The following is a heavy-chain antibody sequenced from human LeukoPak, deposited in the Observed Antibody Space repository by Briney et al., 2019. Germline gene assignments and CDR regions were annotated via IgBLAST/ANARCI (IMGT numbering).Heavy chain of an antibody. CDR3: GRGGYYYGTSHYLPFDY. Sequence: PGRSLRLSCVASGFTFSLYAMHWVRQAPGKGLEWVAVISYDGSSKYYADSVKGRFTISRDNSKNTLSLQMNSLSAEDTAVYHCGRGGYYYGTSHYLPFDYWGQGTLVTVSS. D-gene: IGHD3-10*01. CDR1: GFTFSLYA. CDR2: ISYDGSSK. V-gene: IGHV3-30-3*01. J-gene: IGHJ4*02.